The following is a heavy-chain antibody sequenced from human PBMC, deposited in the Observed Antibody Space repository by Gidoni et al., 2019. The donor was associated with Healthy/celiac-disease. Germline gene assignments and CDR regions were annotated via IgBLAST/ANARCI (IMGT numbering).Heavy chain of an antibody. Sequence: VSGGSISSSSYYWGWIRQPPGKGLEWIGSIYYSGSTYYNPSLKSRVTISVDTSKNQFSLKLSSVTAADTAVYYCARLRITMVRGVYYFDYWGQGTLVTVSS. CDR3: ARLRITMVRGVYYFDY. V-gene: IGHV4-39*01. CDR2: IYYSGST. CDR1: GGSISSSSYY. J-gene: IGHJ4*02. D-gene: IGHD3-10*01.